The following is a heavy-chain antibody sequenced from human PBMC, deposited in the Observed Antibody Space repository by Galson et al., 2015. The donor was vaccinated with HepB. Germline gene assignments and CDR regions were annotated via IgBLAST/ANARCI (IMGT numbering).Heavy chain of an antibody. CDR1: GFSLSTSGMC. V-gene: IGHV2-70*01. D-gene: IGHD3-22*01. CDR3: ARTWGYYYDSSGWEGAFDI. CDR2: IDWDDDK. J-gene: IGHJ3*02. Sequence: PALVKPTQTLTLTCTFSGFSLSTSGMCVSWIRQPPGKALEWLALIDWDDDKYYSTSLKTRLTISKDTSKNQVVLTMTNMDPVDTATYYCARTWGYYYDSSGWEGAFDIWGQGTMVTVSS.